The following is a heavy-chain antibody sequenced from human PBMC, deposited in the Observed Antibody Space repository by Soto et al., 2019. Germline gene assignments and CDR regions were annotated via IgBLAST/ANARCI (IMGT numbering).Heavy chain of an antibody. V-gene: IGHV1-8*01. CDR3: VRGRSAIYYDSSGYGH. Sequence: GASVKVSCKASGYTFTSYDINWVRQATGQGLEWMGWMNPNSGNTGYAQKFQGRVTMTRNTSISTAYMELSSLRSEDMAVYYCVRGRSAIYYDSSGYGHWGQGTLVTVSS. CDR2: MNPNSGNT. D-gene: IGHD3-22*01. J-gene: IGHJ4*02. CDR1: GYTFTSYD.